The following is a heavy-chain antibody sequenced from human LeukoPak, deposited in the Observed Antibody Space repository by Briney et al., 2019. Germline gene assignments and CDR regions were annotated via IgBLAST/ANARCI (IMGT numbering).Heavy chain of an antibody. J-gene: IGHJ3*02. Sequence: SETLSLTCTVSGGSISSGGYYWSWIRQPPGKGLEWIGYIYHSGSTYYNPSLKSRVTISVDRSKNQFSLNLSSVTAADTAVYYCARDSANSGSNYRPDALDIWGQGTMVTVSS. V-gene: IGHV4-30-2*01. D-gene: IGHD1-26*01. CDR2: IYHSGST. CDR1: GGSISSGGYY. CDR3: ARDSANSGSNYRPDALDI.